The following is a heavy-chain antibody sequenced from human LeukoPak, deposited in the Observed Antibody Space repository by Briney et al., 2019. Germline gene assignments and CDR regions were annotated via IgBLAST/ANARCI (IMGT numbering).Heavy chain of an antibody. J-gene: IGHJ3*02. CDR2: IYYSGST. V-gene: IGHV4-59*01. CDR1: GHSISSYY. Sequence: SETLSLTCTVSGHSISSYYWSWIRQPPGKGLECIGYIYYSGSTNYNPSLKSRVTISVDTSKNQFSLKLSSVTAADTAVYYCARYDDSSGYYPNDAFDIWGQGTMVTVSS. CDR3: ARYDDSSGYYPNDAFDI. D-gene: IGHD3-22*01.